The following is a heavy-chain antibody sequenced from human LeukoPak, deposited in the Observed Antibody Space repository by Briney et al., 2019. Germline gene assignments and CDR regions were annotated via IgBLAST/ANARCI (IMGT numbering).Heavy chain of an antibody. CDR2: IIPIFGTA. CDR3: ARDGGDTGYYYYYMDV. D-gene: IGHD3-16*01. V-gene: IGHV1-69*13. Sequence: GASVKVSCKASGGTFSSYAIGWVRQAPGQGLEWMGGIIPIFGTANYAQKFQGRVTITADESTSTAYMELSSLRSEDTAVYYCARDGGDTGYYYYYMDVWGKGATVTVSS. J-gene: IGHJ6*03. CDR1: GGTFSSYA.